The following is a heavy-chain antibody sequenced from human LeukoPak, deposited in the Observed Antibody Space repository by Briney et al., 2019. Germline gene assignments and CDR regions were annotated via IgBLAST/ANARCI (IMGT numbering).Heavy chain of an antibody. J-gene: IGHJ4*02. D-gene: IGHD3-22*01. CDR3: AKDHAYDTSGYYYDY. CDR1: GFTFSSNG. V-gene: IGHV3-23*01. CDR2: ISGSGNIT. Sequence: GRSLRLSCAASGFTFSSNGMHWVRQAPGKGLEWVSAISGSGNITYSADSVQGRFTISRDNSKNTLYLQMNSLRAEDTAVYYCAKDHAYDTSGYYYDYWGQGTLVTVSS.